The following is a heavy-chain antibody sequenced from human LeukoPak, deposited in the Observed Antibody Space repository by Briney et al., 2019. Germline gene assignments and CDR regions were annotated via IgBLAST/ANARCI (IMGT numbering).Heavy chain of an antibody. V-gene: IGHV4-39*01. CDR2: IYYSGST. CDR1: GGSIGSSSYY. J-gene: IGHJ4*02. Sequence: PSETLSLTCTVSGGSIGSSSYYWACIRQPPGKGLEWIGSIYYSGSTYYNPSLKSRVTIFVETSKNKFSLKVSSVTAEDTAVYYCARQTWIELWHFDYWGQGALVTVSS. D-gene: IGHD5-18*01. CDR3: ARQTWIELWHFDY.